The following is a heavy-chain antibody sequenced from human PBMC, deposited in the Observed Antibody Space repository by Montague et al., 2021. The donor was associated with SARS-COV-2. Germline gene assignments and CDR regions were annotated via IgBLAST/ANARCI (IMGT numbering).Heavy chain of an antibody. J-gene: IGHJ5*02. V-gene: IGHV4-34*01. CDR3: ARGYDYVWGSYRYLHWFDP. CDR1: GGSFSGYY. Sequence: SETLSLTCAVYGGSFSGYYGSWVRQPPGKGLEWIGEINHSGSTNYNPSLMRRVTISVDTSKNQFSLKLSSVTAADTAVYYCARGYDYVWGSYRYLHWFDPWGQGTLVTVSS. CDR2: INHSGST. D-gene: IGHD3-16*02.